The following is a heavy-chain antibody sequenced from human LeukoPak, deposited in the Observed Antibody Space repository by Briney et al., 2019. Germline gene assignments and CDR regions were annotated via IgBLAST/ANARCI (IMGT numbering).Heavy chain of an antibody. CDR1: GFTFSSYA. CDR3: AKDRARGGWLLLSH. J-gene: IGHJ4*02. CDR2: ISGSGGST. V-gene: IGHV3-23*01. Sequence: GGSLRLSCAASGFTFSSYAMSWVRQAQGKGLEWVSAISGSGGSTYYADSVKGRFTISRDNSKNTLYLQMNSLRAEDTAVYYCAKDRARGGWLLLSHWGQGTLVTVSS. D-gene: IGHD3-22*01.